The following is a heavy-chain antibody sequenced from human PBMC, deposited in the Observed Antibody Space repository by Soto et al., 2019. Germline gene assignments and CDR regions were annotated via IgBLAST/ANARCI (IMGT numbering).Heavy chain of an antibody. CDR3: ARDYGGGGLDWFDP. D-gene: IGHD3-16*01. V-gene: IGHV4-31*03. J-gene: IGHJ5*02. CDR1: GVTMSYGGYS. Sequence: SETLSLTCSVSGVTMSYGGYSWSWIRQSPGKGLEWIGYIYYSGSTYYNPSLKSRVTISVDTSKNQFSLGLSSVTAADTAVYYCARDYGGGGLDWFDPWGQGTLVTVSS. CDR2: IYYSGST.